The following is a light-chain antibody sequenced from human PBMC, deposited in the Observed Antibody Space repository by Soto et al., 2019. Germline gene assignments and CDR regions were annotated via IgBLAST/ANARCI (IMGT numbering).Light chain of an antibody. CDR2: EVT. Sequence: QSVLTQPPSASGSPGQSVAISCTGTSSVVGGYNYVSWYQQYPGKAPKLIMYEVTKRPSGVPDHFSGSKSGNTASLTVSGLQAEDEADYYCCSYVGSNNYVFGTGTKVTVL. J-gene: IGLJ1*01. CDR1: SSVVGGYNY. CDR3: CSYVGSNNYV. V-gene: IGLV2-8*01.